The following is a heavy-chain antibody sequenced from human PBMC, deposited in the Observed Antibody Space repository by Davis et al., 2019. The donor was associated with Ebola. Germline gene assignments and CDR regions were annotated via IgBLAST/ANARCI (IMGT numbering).Heavy chain of an antibody. J-gene: IGHJ4*02. V-gene: IGHV3-15*01. Sequence: PGGSLRLSCAASGFTFINAWMSWVRQAPGKGLEWVGRIKSKTDGGTTDYAAPVKGRFTISRDDSRNTLYLQMNSLKTEDTAVYYCTTISAWYNWNDDRSEYFDYWGQGTLVTVSS. D-gene: IGHD1-1*01. CDR3: TTISAWYNWNDDRSEYFDY. CDR2: IKSKTDGGTT. CDR1: GFTFINAW.